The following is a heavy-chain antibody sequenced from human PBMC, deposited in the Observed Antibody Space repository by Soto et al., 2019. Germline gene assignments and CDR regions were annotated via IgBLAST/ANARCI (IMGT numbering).Heavy chain of an antibody. CDR1: GGTFSSYA. D-gene: IGHD2-21*02. CDR2: IIPIFGTA. J-gene: IGHJ6*02. CDR3: AVRTYCGGDCYPPYYYGMDV. Sequence: ASVKVSCKASGGTFSSYAISWVRQAPGQGLEWMGGIIPIFGTANYAQKFQGRVTITADESTSTAYMELSSLRSEDTAVYYCAVRTYCGGDCYPPYYYGMDVWGQGTTVTVSS. V-gene: IGHV1-69*13.